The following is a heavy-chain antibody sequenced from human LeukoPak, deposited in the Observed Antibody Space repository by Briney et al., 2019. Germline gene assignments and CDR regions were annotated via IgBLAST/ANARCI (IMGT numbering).Heavy chain of an antibody. CDR1: GFTFGDHA. V-gene: IGHV3-49*04. D-gene: IGHD5-18*01. J-gene: IGHJ6*02. CDR3: TRGPIQLWLYHGMDV. Sequence: GGSLRLSCTVSGFTFGDHAMSWVRQAPGKGLEWVGFIRSKTYGGTTEYAASVRGRFIISRDDSTSIAYLQMNSLKTEDTAVYYCTRGPIQLWLYHGMDVWGQGTTVTVSS. CDR2: IRSKTYGGTT.